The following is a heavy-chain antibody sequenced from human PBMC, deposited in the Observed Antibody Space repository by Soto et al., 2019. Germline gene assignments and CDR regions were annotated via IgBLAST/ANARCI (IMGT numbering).Heavy chain of an antibody. CDR2: FDPEDGET. CDR3: ATKYYDSSGYGDN. V-gene: IGHV1-24*01. J-gene: IGHJ4*02. CDR1: GYTHTDLS. D-gene: IGHD3-22*01. Sequence: ASVKPSSTASGYTHTDLSMHCVRQAPEKRLEWMGGFDPEDGETIYAQKFQGRVTMTEDTSTDTAYMELSSLRSEDTAVYYCATKYYDSSGYGDNWGQGTRFTASS.